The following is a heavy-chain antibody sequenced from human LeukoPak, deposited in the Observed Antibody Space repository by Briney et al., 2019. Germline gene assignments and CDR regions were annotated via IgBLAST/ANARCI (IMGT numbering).Heavy chain of an antibody. J-gene: IGHJ4*02. V-gene: IGHV3-74*01. CDR1: GFTFSRYW. CDR2: INSDGSST. Sequence: PGGSLRLSCAASGFTFSRYWMHWVRQAPGKGLVWVSRINSDGSSTNYADSVKGRFTISRDNAENSLYLQMNSLRAEDTALYYCARKRPNYFDYWGQGTLVTVSS. CDR3: ARKRPNYFDY.